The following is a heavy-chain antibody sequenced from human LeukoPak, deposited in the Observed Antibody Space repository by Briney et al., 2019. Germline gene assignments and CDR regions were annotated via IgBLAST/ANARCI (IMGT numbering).Heavy chain of an antibody. CDR2: IKQDGSKK. D-gene: IGHD5-24*01. V-gene: IGHV3-7*04. CDR1: GFTFNNYA. Sequence: GGSLRLSCAASGFTFNNYAMTWVRQAPGKGLEWVANIKQDGSKKSYVDSVRGRFTISRDNAKNSLYLQMKSLRAEDTAIYYCTRVGYIDEGIDYWGQGTLVTVSS. J-gene: IGHJ4*02. CDR3: TRVGYIDEGIDY.